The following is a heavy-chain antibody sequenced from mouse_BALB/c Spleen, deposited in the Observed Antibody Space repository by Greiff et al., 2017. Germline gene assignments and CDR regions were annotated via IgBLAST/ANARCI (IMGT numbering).Heavy chain of an antibody. CDR3: TTSTMITTAWFAY. CDR2: INPSNGGT. V-gene: IGHV1S81*02. CDR1: GYTFTSYY. Sequence: VQLHQSGAELVKPGASVKLSCKASGYTFTSYYMYWVKQRPGQGLEWIGEINPSNGGTNFNEKFKSKATLTVDKSSSTAYMQLSSLTSEDSAVYYCTTSTMITTAWFAYWGQGTLVTVSA. J-gene: IGHJ3*01. D-gene: IGHD2-4*01.